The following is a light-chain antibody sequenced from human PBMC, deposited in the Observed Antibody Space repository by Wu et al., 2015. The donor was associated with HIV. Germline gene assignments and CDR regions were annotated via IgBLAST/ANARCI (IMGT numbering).Light chain of an antibody. CDR2: DAS. Sequence: EIVLTQSPGTLSLSPGERATLSCRASQTVGSTDVAWYQQKPGQAPRLLMYDASTRATDIPHRFSGRGSGTDFTLTISSLGPEDFAVYYCQHYGSSPYSFGQGTQAGDQT. CDR1: QTVGSTD. V-gene: IGKV3-20*01. CDR3: QHYGSSPYS. J-gene: IGKJ2*03.